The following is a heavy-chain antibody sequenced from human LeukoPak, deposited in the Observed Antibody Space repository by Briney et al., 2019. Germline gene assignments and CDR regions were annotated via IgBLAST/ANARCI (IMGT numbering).Heavy chain of an antibody. J-gene: IGHJ5*02. CDR3: ARGEGDFGRPNGFDP. V-gene: IGHV1-46*01. Sequence: GASVKVSCKASGYTFTSYYMHWVRQAPGQGLEWMGIINPSGGSTSYAQKFQGRVTMTRDTSTSTVYMELSSLRSEDTAVYYCARGEGDFGRPNGFDPWGQGTLVTVSS. D-gene: IGHD3-10*01. CDR1: GYTFTSYY. CDR2: INPSGGST.